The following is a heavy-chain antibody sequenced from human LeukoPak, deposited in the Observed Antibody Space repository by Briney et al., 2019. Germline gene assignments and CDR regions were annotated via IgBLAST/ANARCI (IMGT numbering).Heavy chain of an antibody. J-gene: IGHJ3*02. CDR2: INHSGST. V-gene: IGHV4-34*01. CDR1: GGSFSGYY. D-gene: IGHD3-10*01. CDR3: ARLLYGSGYDAFDI. Sequence: SETLSLTCAVYGGSFSGYYWSWIRQPPGKGLEWIGEINHSGSTNYSPSLKSRVTISVDTSKNQFSLKLSSVTAADTAVYYCARLLYGSGYDAFDIWGQGTMVTVSS.